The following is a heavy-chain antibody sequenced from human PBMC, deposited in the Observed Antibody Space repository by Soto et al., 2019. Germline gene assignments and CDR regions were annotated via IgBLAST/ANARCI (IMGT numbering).Heavy chain of an antibody. CDR2: ISYDGSNK. D-gene: IGHD2-2*01. V-gene: IGHV3-30*18. J-gene: IGHJ4*02. Sequence: GGSLRLSCAASGFTFSSYGMHWVRQAPGKGLEWVAVISYDGSNKYYADSVKGRFTISRDNSKNTLYLQMNSLRAEDTAVYYCAKDSPHCSSTSCFLGYYFDYWGQGTLVTVSS. CDR1: GFTFSSYG. CDR3: AKDSPHCSSTSCFLGYYFDY.